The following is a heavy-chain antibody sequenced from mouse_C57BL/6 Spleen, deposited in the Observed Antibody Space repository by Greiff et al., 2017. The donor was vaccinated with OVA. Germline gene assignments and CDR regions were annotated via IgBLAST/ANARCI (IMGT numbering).Heavy chain of an antibody. CDR1: GFTFSDYY. CDR2: INYDGSST. V-gene: IGHV5-16*01. CDR3: ARDEGDYFDY. J-gene: IGHJ2*01. Sequence: EVQLVESEGGLVQPGSSMKLSCTASGFTFSDYYMAWVRQVPETGLEWVANINYDGSSTYYLDTLKSRFIISRDNAKNILYLKLSSLKSEDTATYYSARDEGDYFDYWGQGTTLTVSS.